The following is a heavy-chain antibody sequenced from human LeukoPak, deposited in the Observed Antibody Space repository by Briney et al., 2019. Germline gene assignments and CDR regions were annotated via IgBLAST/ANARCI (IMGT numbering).Heavy chain of an antibody. J-gene: IGHJ4*02. CDR1: GFTFSSYA. V-gene: IGHV3-53*01. Sequence: GGSLRLSCAASGFTFSSYAMSWARQAPGKGLEWVSVIYSGGSTYYADSVKGRFTISRDNSKNTLYLQMNSLRAEDTAVYYCARGGSRDDYWGQGTLVTVSS. CDR3: ARGGSRDDY. D-gene: IGHD2-2*01. CDR2: IYSGGST.